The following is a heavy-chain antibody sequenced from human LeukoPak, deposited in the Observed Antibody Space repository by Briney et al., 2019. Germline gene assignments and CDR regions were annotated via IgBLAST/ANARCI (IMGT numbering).Heavy chain of an antibody. V-gene: IGHV4-59*01. CDR3: ARHYRGLDY. Sequence: PSETLSLTCAVYGGYFSGYYWSWIRQPPGKGLEWVGHIYNGGSTNYNPSLKSRVTMSVDTSKNHFSVKLSSVTAADTAVYYCARHYRGLDYWGQGTLATVSS. CDR1: GGYFSGYY. D-gene: IGHD4-23*01. J-gene: IGHJ4*02. CDR2: IYNGGST.